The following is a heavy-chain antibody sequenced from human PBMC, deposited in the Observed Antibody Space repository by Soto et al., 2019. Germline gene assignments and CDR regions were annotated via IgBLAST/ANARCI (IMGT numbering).Heavy chain of an antibody. V-gene: IGHV1-69*13. D-gene: IGHD1-20*01. CDR3: VRGEVTGTTSEYYTDV. CDR2: IIPIFGIA. Sequence: SVRVSCKASGGTFSSYAISWVRQAPGQGLEWMGGIIPIFGIANYAQKFQGRVTITADESTSTAYMELSSLRSEDTAVYYCVRGEVTGTTSEYYTDVWGKGTTVTVAS. CDR1: GGTFSSYA. J-gene: IGHJ6*03.